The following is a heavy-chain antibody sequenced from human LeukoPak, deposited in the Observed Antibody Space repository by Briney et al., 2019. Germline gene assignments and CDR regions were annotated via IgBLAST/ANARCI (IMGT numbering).Heavy chain of an antibody. CDR1: GYIFTDYY. Sequence: GASVKVSCKASGYIFTDYYIHWVRQAPGQGLEWMGWINPNNGGPNYAQKFQGRVTMTRDTSISTAYMELSRLRSDDTAVYYCAGNYGVLGNYYYYYYMDVWGKGTTVTVSS. CDR3: AGNYGVLGNYYYYYYMDV. V-gene: IGHV1-2*02. D-gene: IGHD4-17*01. CDR2: INPNNGGP. J-gene: IGHJ6*03.